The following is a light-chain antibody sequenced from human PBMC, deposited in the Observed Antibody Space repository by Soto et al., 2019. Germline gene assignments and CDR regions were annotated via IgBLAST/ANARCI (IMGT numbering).Light chain of an antibody. CDR3: CSYTGRFYI. CDR2: DVN. J-gene: IGLJ1*01. V-gene: IGLV2-11*01. Sequence: QSALTQPRSVSGSPGQSVTISCTGTSSDVGAYKYVSWYQQHPGKAPKAIIFDVNERPSGVPGRFSGSKSGNTASLIISGLQTEDDADYYCCSYTGRFYIFGTGTKVTVL. CDR1: SSDVGAYKY.